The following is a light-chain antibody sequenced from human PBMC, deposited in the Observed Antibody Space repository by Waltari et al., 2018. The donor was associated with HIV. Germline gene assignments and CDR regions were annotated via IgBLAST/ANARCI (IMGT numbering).Light chain of an antibody. CDR2: DVS. V-gene: IGLV2-14*03. CDR3: SSYTSSSRYV. J-gene: IGLJ1*01. Sequence: QSALTQPASVSGSPGQSITISCPGTSSDAGGYNYVSWYQQHPGKAPKLMIYDVSKRPSGVSNRFSGSKSGNTASLTISGLQAEDEADYYCSSYTSSSRYVFGTGTKVTVL. CDR1: SSDAGGYNY.